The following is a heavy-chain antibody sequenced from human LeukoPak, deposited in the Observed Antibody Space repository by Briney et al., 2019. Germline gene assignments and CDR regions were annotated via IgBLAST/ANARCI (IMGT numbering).Heavy chain of an antibody. CDR1: GFSIGTYG. V-gene: IGHV3-20*04. Sequence: GGSLRLSCAASGFSIGTYGMGWVRQVPGKGLEWVSGINQNGENIGYADSVKGRFTISRDNAKNSQHLQMNSLRAEDTAVYYCARDRGAKDYWGQGTLVTVSS. CDR2: INQNGENI. J-gene: IGHJ4*02. CDR3: ARDRGAKDY.